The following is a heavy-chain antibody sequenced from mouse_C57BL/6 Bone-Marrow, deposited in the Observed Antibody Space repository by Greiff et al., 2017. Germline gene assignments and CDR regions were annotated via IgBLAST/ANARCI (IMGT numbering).Heavy chain of an antibody. D-gene: IGHD2-3*01. V-gene: IGHV1-69*01. Sequence: QVQLQQSGAELVMPGASVKLSCKASGYTFTSYWMHWVKQRPGQGLEWIGELDPSDSYTNYNQKFKGKSTLTVDKSSSTAYMQLSSLTSEDSAVYYCAADGYYGFAYWGQGTLVTVSA. J-gene: IGHJ3*01. CDR1: GYTFTSYW. CDR3: AADGYYGFAY. CDR2: LDPSDSYT.